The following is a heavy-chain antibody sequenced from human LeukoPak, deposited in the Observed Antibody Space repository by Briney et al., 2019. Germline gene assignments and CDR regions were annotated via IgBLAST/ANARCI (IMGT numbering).Heavy chain of an antibody. CDR3: ARDPWLGSYYYGSGSYSPGY. CDR1: GYSFNTYY. Sequence: ASVKVSCKASGYSFNTYYMNWVRQAPGQGLEWLGWINTDSGGTNFAHKFLDRVTMTRDKANTTAYMELSRLRSDDTAVYYCARDPWLGSYYYGSGSYSPGYWGQGTLVTVSS. J-gene: IGHJ4*02. D-gene: IGHD3-10*01. CDR2: INTDSGGT. V-gene: IGHV1-2*02.